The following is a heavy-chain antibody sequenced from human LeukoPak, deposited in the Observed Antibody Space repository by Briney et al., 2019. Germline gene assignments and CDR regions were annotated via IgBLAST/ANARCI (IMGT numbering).Heavy chain of an antibody. Sequence: ASVKVSCKVSGNTLTELSMHWVRQAPGKGLEWMGRFDPEDGETIYAQKFQGRVAMTEDTSTDTAYMELSSLRSEDTAVYYCATPSQEGPGYYYYGMDVWGQGTSVTVSS. V-gene: IGHV1-24*01. D-gene: IGHD1-14*01. CDR1: GNTLTELS. CDR3: ATPSQEGPGYYYYGMDV. CDR2: FDPEDGET. J-gene: IGHJ6*02.